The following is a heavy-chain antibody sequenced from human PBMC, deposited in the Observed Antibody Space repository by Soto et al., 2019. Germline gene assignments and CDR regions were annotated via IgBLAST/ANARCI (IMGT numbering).Heavy chain of an antibody. CDR3: AKDFYSNYGDAFDI. J-gene: IGHJ3*02. Sequence: GGSLRLSCAASGFTFDDYAMHWVRQAPGKGLEWVSGISWNSDNIGYADSVKGRFTISRDNVKNSLYLQMNSLRAEDTALYYCAKDFYSNYGDAFDIWGQGTMVTVSS. V-gene: IGHV3-9*01. CDR1: GFTFDDYA. D-gene: IGHD4-4*01. CDR2: ISWNSDNI.